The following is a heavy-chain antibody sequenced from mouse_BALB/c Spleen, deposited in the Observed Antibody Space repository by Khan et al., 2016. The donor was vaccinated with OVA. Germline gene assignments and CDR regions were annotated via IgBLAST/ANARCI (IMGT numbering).Heavy chain of an antibody. CDR3: ARGAGRTYGMDY. D-gene: IGHD3-3*01. Sequence: QVQLKQSGAELMKPGASVKISCKATGYTFSSYWIEWVKQRPGHGLEWIGETLPGRGNNTFNEKFKGKATITADASSTIAYLHLRSLTSEDSAVYYGARGAGRTYGMDYWGQGTSVTVSS. J-gene: IGHJ4*01. CDR1: GYTFSSYW. CDR2: TLPGRGNN. V-gene: IGHV1-9*01.